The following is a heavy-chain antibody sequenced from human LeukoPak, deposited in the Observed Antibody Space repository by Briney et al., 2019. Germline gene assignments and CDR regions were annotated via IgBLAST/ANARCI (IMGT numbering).Heavy chain of an antibody. CDR1: GGSFSGYY. J-gene: IGHJ3*02. V-gene: IGHV4-34*01. Sequence: PSETLSLTCAVYGGSFSGYYWSWIRQPPGKGLEWIGEINHSGSTNYNPSLKSRVTISVDTSKNQFSLKLSSVTAADTAVYYCARDTQEAFDIWGQGTMVTVSS. CDR2: INHSGST. D-gene: IGHD2-2*02. CDR3: ARDTQEAFDI.